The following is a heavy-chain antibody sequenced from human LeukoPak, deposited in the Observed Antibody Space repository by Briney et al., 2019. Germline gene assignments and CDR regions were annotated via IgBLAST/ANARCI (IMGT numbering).Heavy chain of an antibody. Sequence: PGGSLRLPCEVSGFTFSSYAMNWVRQVPGRGLEWIAYMTASSVTFYYADSVRGRFTISRDNAKNSLFLQMDSLTVEDTAVYYCARSLTGYDPLSAFWGHGTLVTVSS. CDR2: MTASSVTF. J-gene: IGHJ4*01. CDR1: GFTFSSYA. CDR3: ARSLTGYDPLSAF. V-gene: IGHV3-48*03. D-gene: IGHD3-9*01.